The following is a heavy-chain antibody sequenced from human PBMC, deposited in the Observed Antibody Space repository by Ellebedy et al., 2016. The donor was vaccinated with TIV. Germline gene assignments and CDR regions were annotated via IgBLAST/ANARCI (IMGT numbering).Heavy chain of an antibody. D-gene: IGHD5-18*01. Sequence: ASVKVSCKASGYTFTDYHIHWVRQAPGQGLEWMGWINPNRGGSKYAQKFQGRVTMTRDTSISTAYMELSSLRSDDTAVYYCARGADTAHIPSYYYYGKDVWGQGTTVTVSS. CDR3: ARGADTAHIPSYYYYGKDV. V-gene: IGHV1-2*02. CDR2: INPNRGGS. J-gene: IGHJ6*02. CDR1: GYTFTDYH.